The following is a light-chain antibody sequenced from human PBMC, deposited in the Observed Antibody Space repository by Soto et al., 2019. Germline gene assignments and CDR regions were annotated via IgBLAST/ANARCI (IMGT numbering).Light chain of an antibody. Sequence: QSVLTQPPSVSGAPGQRVTISCTGNSSNIGAGYNVHWYQQVPGTAPKLLIYGDSNRPSGVPDRFSGSKSGTSASLAITGLQAEDEADYYCQSYDSSLSGWLFGGGTKLTVL. J-gene: IGLJ3*02. CDR1: SSNIGAGYN. CDR2: GDS. CDR3: QSYDSSLSGWL. V-gene: IGLV1-40*01.